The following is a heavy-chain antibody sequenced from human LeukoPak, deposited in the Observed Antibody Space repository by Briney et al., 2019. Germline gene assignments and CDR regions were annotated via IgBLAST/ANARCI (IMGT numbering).Heavy chain of an antibody. D-gene: IGHD3-16*01. Sequence: GGSLRLSCTASGFTFSSVWMTWVRQAPGKGLEWVGRIKSRTDGETTDYAAPVKGRFSISRDDSENTLYLQMNSLKNEDTAVYFCTTVHGAGPVDFDYWGQGSLVTVSS. J-gene: IGHJ4*02. CDR1: GFTFSSVW. CDR3: TTVHGAGPVDFDY. CDR2: IKSRTDGETT. V-gene: IGHV3-15*01.